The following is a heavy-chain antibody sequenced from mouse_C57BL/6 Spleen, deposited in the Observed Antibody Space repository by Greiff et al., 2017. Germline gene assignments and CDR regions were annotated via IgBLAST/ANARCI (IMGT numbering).Heavy chain of an antibody. CDR3: ARGVVESSYAMDY. Sequence: EVKVVESGGGLVKPGGSLKLSCAASGFTFSSYAMSWVRQTPEKRLEWVATISDGGSYTYYPDNVKGRFTISRDNAKNNLYLQMSHLKSEDTAMYYCARGVVESSYAMDYWGQGTSVTVSS. D-gene: IGHD1-1*01. CDR1: GFTFSSYA. J-gene: IGHJ4*01. V-gene: IGHV5-4*03. CDR2: ISDGGSYT.